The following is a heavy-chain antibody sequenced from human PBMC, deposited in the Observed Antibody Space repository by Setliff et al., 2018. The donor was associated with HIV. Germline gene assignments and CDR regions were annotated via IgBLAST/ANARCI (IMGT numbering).Heavy chain of an antibody. D-gene: IGHD2-21*01. Sequence: GGSLRLSCAASGFTFSGYEMIWVRQAPGKGLKWLSYISGGGETIYYADSVKGRFTISRDNADNTLFLQMDSLRAEDTAVYYCAREMGVSLISISQYYYYMDVWGNGTTVTV. CDR3: AREMGVSLISISQYYYYMDV. V-gene: IGHV3-48*03. CDR1: GFTFSGYE. CDR2: ISGGGETI. J-gene: IGHJ6*03.